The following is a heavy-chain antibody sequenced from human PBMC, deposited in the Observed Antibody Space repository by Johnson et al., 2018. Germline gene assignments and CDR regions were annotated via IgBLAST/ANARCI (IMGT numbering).Heavy chain of an antibody. CDR2: ISAANGNT. Sequence: QVQLVQSGAEVKKPGASVKVSCKASGYTFTYYGIHWVRQAPGQRLEWMGWISAANGNTEYSQRFQGKLTITRDPSASTAYMELRSLRSEDTAVYFCARVPRARTGDPPYWGQGALVTVS. CDR3: ARVPRARTGDPPY. D-gene: IGHD7-27*01. J-gene: IGHJ4*02. CDR1: GYTFTYYG. V-gene: IGHV1-3*01.